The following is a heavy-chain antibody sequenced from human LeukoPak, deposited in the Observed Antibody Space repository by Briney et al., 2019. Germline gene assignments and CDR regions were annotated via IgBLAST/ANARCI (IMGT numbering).Heavy chain of an antibody. CDR2: IYTSGST. J-gene: IGHJ4*02. Sequence: PSETLSLTCTVSGGSISIYYWSWIRQPAGKGLEWIGRIYTSGSTNYNPSLKSRVTISVDKSKNQFSLKLSSVTAADTAVYYCARDYYGSGSYSYWGQGTLVTVSS. CDR1: GGSISIYY. CDR3: ARDYYGSGSYSY. V-gene: IGHV4-4*07. D-gene: IGHD3-10*01.